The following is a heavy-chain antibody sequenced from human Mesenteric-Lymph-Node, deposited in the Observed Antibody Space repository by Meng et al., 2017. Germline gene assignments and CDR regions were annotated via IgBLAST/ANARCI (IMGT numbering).Heavy chain of an antibody. CDR1: GFTLSDYY. CDR2: ISSSGSTDSTI. CDR3: DREYYYDSSGYFPVAFDA. D-gene: IGHD3-22*01. V-gene: IGHV3-11*04. J-gene: IGHJ3*01. Sequence: GESLKISCAASGFTLSDYYMSWIRQAPGKGLEWVSYISSSGSTDSTIYYADSVKGRFTISRDNGKKSLYLLMNSLRVEDTAVYYCDREYYYDSSGYFPVAFDAWGQGTMVTVSS.